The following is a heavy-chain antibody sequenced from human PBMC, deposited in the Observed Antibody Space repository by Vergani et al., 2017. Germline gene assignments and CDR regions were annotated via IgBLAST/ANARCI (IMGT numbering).Heavy chain of an antibody. V-gene: IGHV1-8*01. CDR3: ARGNDYDFWSGFYFDY. CDR2: MNPNSGNT. Sequence: QVQLVQSGAEVKKPGASVKVSCKASGYTFTSYDINWVRQATGQGLEWMGWMNPNSGNTGYAQKFQGRVTMTRNTSISTAYMELSSLRSEDTAVYYCARGNDYDFWSGFYFDYWGQGTLVTVSS. J-gene: IGHJ4*02. CDR1: GYTFTSYD. D-gene: IGHD3-3*01.